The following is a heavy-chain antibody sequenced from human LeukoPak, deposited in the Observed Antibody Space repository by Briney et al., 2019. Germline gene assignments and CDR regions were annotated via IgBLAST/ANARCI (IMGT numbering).Heavy chain of an antibody. Sequence: SVKVSCKASGGTFSSYAISWVRQAPGQGLEWMGGIIPILGTTNYAQKFQGRVTITADESTSTLYMELRSLRSEDTAIYYCARDDYYDSSAYRENPFDVWGQGTMVTVSS. CDR3: ARDDYYDSSAYRENPFDV. CDR2: IIPILGTT. V-gene: IGHV1-69*13. J-gene: IGHJ3*01. D-gene: IGHD3-22*01. CDR1: GGTFSSYA.